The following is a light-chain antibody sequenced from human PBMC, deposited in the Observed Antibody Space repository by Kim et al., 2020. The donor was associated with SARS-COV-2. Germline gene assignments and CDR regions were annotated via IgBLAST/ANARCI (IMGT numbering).Light chain of an antibody. V-gene: IGLV3-19*01. CDR3: QSGDTTDNV. CDR1: SLRSFY. Sequence: SSELTQDPAVSVALGQTVRITCQGDSLRSFYASWYQQRPGQAPILVIYGQNNRPSGIPDRFSGSSSGNTASMTITGAQAEDEADYYCQSGDTTDNVFGGGTQLTVL. CDR2: GQN. J-gene: IGLJ2*01.